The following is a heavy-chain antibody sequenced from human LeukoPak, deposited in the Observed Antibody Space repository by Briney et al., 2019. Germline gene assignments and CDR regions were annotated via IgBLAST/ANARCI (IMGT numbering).Heavy chain of an antibody. J-gene: IGHJ3*02. CDR1: GGSISSYY. V-gene: IGHV4-59*01. D-gene: IGHD1-1*01. CDR2: IYYSGST. Sequence: AETLSLTCTVSGGSISSYYWSWLRQPPGKGLEWIGYIYYSGSTNYIPSLKGRVNISVDPSKNQFSLKLSSVTAADPAVYYCARDGFRNWNDASPRDDAFDIWGQGTMVTVSS. CDR3: ARDGFRNWNDASPRDDAFDI.